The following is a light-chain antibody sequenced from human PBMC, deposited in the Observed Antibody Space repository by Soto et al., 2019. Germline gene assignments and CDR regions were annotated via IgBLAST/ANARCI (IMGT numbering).Light chain of an antibody. J-gene: IGLJ1*01. V-gene: IGLV2-14*01. CDR2: EVS. CDR3: SSYTAGGTI. Sequence: QSVLTQPASVSGSPGQSITISCTGTSSDVGAYNYISWYQQYPGTAPKIMIYEVSSRPSGVSHRFSGSKSGNTASLTISGLQPEDEADYYCSSYTAGGTIFGTGTKVTVL. CDR1: SSDVGAYNY.